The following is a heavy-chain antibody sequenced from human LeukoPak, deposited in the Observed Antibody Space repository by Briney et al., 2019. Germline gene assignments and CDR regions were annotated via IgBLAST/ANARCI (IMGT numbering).Heavy chain of an antibody. J-gene: IGHJ4*02. CDR2: INHSGST. CDR3: ARGNSYDFWSGYLFDY. D-gene: IGHD3-3*01. V-gene: IGHV4-34*01. CDR1: GGSFSGYY. Sequence: SETLSLTCAVYGGSFSGYYWSWIRQPPGKGLEWIGEINHSGSTNYNPSLKSRVPISVDTSKHQFCWTLCYVTAADTAVYYGARGNSYDFWSGYLFDYWGQGTLVTVSS.